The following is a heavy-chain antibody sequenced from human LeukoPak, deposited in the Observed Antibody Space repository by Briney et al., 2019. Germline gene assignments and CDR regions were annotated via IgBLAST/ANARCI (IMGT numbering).Heavy chain of an antibody. D-gene: IGHD3-10*01. CDR3: ARTRYYYNSRSYGAPYYFDY. CDR2: IYYSGST. V-gene: IGHV4-59*05. Sequence: SETLSLTCSVSGDSIGTYWWTWIRQPPGKGLEWIGSIYYSGSTYYNPSLKSRVTISVDTSKNQFSLKLSSVTAADTAVYYCARTRYYYNSRSYGAPYYFDYWGQGTLVTVSS. J-gene: IGHJ4*02. CDR1: GDSIGTYW.